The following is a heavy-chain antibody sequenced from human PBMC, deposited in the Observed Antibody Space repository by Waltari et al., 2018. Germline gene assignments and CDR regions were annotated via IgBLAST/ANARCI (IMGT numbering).Heavy chain of an antibody. CDR1: GGTFSSYA. D-gene: IGHD6-13*01. CDR2: INPNSGGT. V-gene: IGHV1-69*02. J-gene: IGHJ6*03. CDR3: ARMGAAARFAPPYYYYYMDV. Sequence: QVQLVQSGAEVKKPGSSVKVSCKASGGTFSSYAISWVRQAPGQGLEWMGRINPNSGGTNYAQKFQGRVTITADKSTSTAYMELSSLRSEDTAVYYCARMGAAARFAPPYYYYYMDVWGKETTVTVSS.